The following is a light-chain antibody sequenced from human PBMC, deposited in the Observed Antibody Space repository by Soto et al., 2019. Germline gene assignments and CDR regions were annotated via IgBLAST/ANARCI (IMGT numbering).Light chain of an antibody. J-gene: IGLJ1*01. CDR2: EVD. CDR1: ISDVGGYDY. V-gene: IGLV2-8*01. Sequence: QSVLTQPPSASGSPGQSVTISCTGTISDVGGYDYVSWYQQHPGKAPKLMIYEVDKRPSGVPDRFSGSKSDNTASLTVSGLQTDDEADYYCSSYAGSNILFGTGTKVTVL. CDR3: SSYAGSNIL.